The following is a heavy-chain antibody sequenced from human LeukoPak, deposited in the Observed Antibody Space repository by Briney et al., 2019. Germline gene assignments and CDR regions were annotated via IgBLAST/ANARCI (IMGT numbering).Heavy chain of an antibody. J-gene: IGHJ6*01. Sequence: GGSLRVSCAASGFTFSSYAMSWVRQAPGKGLEWVSAISGSGGSTYYADSVKGRFTISRDNSKNTLYLQMNSLRAEDTAVYYCAKSLNYYYYYGMDVWGQGTTVTVSS. V-gene: IGHV3-23*01. CDR3: AKSLNYYYYYGMDV. CDR2: ISGSGGST. CDR1: GFTFSSYA.